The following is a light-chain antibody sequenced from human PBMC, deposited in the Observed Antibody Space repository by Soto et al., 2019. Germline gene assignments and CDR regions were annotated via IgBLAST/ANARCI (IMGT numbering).Light chain of an antibody. Sequence: DIQLTQSPSFLSASVGDRVTITCRASQGISSDLAWYQKKPGKAPKLLIYAASTVQSGGPSRFSGSGSGTEFTLTISSLQPEDFATYYCQQLNSYPWTFGQGTKVEIK. CDR3: QQLNSYPWT. J-gene: IGKJ1*01. V-gene: IGKV1-9*01. CDR2: AAS. CDR1: QGISSD.